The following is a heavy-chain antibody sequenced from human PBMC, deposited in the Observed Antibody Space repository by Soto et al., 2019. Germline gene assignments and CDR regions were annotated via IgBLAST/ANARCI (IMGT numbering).Heavy chain of an antibody. CDR1: GGSITSYY. V-gene: IGHV4-59*01. CDR2: IYYSGST. J-gene: IGHJ6*02. CDR3: ARVGTSSIFGVVTRYYYYGMDV. Sequence: SETLSLTCTVSGGSITSYYWSWIRQPPGKGLEWIGYIYYSGSTNYNPSLRSRVTISVDTSKNQFSLKLSSVTAADTAVYYCARVGTSSIFGVVTRYYYYGMDVWGQGTTVTVSS. D-gene: IGHD3-3*01.